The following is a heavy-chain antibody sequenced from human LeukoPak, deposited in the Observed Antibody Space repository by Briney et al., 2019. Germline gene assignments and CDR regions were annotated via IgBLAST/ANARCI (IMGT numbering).Heavy chain of an antibody. Sequence: SETLSLTCTVSGYSISSGYYWGWTRQPPGKGLEWIGSIYHSGSTYYNPSLKSRVTIFVDTSKNQISLKVTSVTAADTAVYYCARRLKTVVAEFYLDSWGQGTLVTVSS. CDR2: IYHSGST. J-gene: IGHJ4*02. D-gene: IGHD3-22*01. CDR3: ARRLKTVVAEFYLDS. CDR1: GYSISSGYY. V-gene: IGHV4-38-2*02.